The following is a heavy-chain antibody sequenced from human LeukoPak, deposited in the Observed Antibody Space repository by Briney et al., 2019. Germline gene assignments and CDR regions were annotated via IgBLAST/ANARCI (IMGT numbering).Heavy chain of an antibody. J-gene: IGHJ4*02. CDR2: ISSSSSYI. V-gene: IGHV3-21*01. CDR3: ARDNRGEVVDY. D-gene: IGHD3-10*01. CDR1: GFTFSSYS. Sequence: GGSLRLSCAASGFTFSSYSMNWVRQAPGKGLEWVSSISSSSSYIYYADSVKGRFTIYRDNAKNSLYLQMNSLRAEDTAVYYCARDNRGEVVDYWGQGTLVTVSS.